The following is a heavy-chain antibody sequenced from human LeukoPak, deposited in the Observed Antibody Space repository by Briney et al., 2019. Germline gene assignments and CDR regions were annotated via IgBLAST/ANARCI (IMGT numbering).Heavy chain of an antibody. CDR3: VSSMNLNYFLDF. D-gene: IGHD5-24*01. J-gene: IGHJ4*02. CDR1: GTSITSYY. V-gene: IGHV4-59*01. Sequence: SSETLSLTCTVYGTSITSYYWAWIRQSPGKGLEWLGYIYFRGTTDYNPSLKSRVAMSLDTTNHQFSLRLTSVTAADTAVYFCVSSMNLNYFLDFWGQGILVTVSS. CDR2: IYFRGTT.